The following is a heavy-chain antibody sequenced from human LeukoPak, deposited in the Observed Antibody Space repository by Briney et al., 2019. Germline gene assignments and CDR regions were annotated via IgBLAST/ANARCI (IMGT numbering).Heavy chain of an antibody. D-gene: IGHD6-13*01. CDR1: GFTFGDYA. J-gene: IGHJ4*02. CDR2: IRSKAYGGTT. Sequence: GGSLRLSCTASGFTFGDYAMSWVRQAPGKGLEWVGFIRSKAYGGTTEYAASVKGRFTISRDDSKFIASLHINSLRTEDTAVYYCTRLYSESSSWALDNWGQGTLVTVSS. V-gene: IGHV3-49*04. CDR3: TRLYSESSSWALDN.